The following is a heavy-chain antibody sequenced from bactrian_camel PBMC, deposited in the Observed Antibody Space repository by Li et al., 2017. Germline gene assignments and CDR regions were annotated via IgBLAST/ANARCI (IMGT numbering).Heavy chain of an antibody. CDR2: LDSNGGT. D-gene: IGHD2*01. V-gene: IGHV3S26*01. J-gene: IGHJ4*01. CDR1: GSTYSRYC. CDR3: AAGCPIWTGLLSGD. Sequence: HVQLVESGGGSVLAGGSLRLSCVASGSTYSRYCMGWFRRTPGKEREGVAALDSNGGTSYADSVKGRFTISKDNAKNTLYLEMNSLKPEDTAMYYCAAGCPIWTGLLSGDWGQGTQVTVS.